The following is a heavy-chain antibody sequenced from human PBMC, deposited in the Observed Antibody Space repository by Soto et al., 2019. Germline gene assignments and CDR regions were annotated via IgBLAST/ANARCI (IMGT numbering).Heavy chain of an antibody. J-gene: IGHJ4*02. Sequence: GGSLRLSCAASGFTFSSYGMHWVRQAPGKGLEWVAVISNDESNKYYADSVKGRFTISRDNSKNTLHLQMSSLRAEDTAVYYCARDNNVQRFLEWLSSLDYWGQGTLVTVSS. CDR3: ARDNNVQRFLEWLSSLDY. D-gene: IGHD3-3*01. CDR1: GFTFSSYG. V-gene: IGHV3-30-3*01. CDR2: ISNDESNK.